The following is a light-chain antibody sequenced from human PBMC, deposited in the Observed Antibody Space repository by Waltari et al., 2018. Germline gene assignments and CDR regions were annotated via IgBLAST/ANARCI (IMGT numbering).Light chain of an antibody. V-gene: IGKV1-33*01. CDR1: QDISNY. J-gene: IGKJ3*01. Sequence: DIQMTQSPSSLSASVGDRVTIPCQASQDISNYLNWYQQKPGKAPKLLIYDASNLETGVPSRFSGGGSGTDFTFTISSLQPEDIATYYCQQYDNLPPFTFGPGTKVDIK. CDR2: DAS. CDR3: QQYDNLPPFT.